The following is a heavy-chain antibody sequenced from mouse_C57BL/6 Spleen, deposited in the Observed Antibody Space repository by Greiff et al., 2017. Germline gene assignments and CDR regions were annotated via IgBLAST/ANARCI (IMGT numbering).Heavy chain of an antibody. J-gene: IGHJ1*03. V-gene: IGHV1-63*01. CDR3: ARAYGSSPWYFDV. CDR1: GYTFTNYW. Sequence: VQLQQSGAELVRPGTSVKLSCKASGYTFTNYWLGWAKQRPGHGLEWIGDIYPGGGYTNYNEKFKGKATLTADKSSSTAYMQFSSLTSEDSAIYYGARAYGSSPWYFDVWGTGTTGTVSS. CDR2: IYPGGGYT. D-gene: IGHD1-1*01.